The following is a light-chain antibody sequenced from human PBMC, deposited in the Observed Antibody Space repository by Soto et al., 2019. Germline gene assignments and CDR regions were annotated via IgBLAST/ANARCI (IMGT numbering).Light chain of an antibody. CDR3: QQSYSTPWT. V-gene: IGKV1-39*01. CDR2: GAS. Sequence: DIQMNQSPSSLSASVADRVTITCRASQSISTYLNWYQQKPGNAPKILIYGASSLQSGVPSRFTGSGSGTDFTLTINSLQPEDFATYHCQQSYSTPWTFGQGTKVEIK. CDR1: QSISTY. J-gene: IGKJ1*01.